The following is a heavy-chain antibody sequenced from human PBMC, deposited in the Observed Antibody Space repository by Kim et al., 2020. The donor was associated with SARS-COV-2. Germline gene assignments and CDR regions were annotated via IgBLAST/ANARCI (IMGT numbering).Heavy chain of an antibody. Sequence: SETLSLTCTVSGGSMSRVHWSWIRQPPGGGLEWIGYSHEVLGTHYSPSLQSRVTISVDVSRSLFSLEMTSVTAADTAVYYCAGYHEGRGGSGLWGQGALVSVSS. CDR3: AGYHEGRGGSGL. V-gene: IGHV4-59*01. J-gene: IGHJ4*02. D-gene: IGHD3-10*01. CDR2: SHEVLGT. CDR1: GGSMSRVH.